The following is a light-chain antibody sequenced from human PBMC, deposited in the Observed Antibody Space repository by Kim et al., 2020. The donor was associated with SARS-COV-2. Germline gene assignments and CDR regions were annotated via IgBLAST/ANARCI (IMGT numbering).Light chain of an antibody. V-gene: IGKV1-27*01. CDR3: QKYNSAPWT. CDR1: PGISNS. J-gene: IGKJ1*01. Sequence: ASVGDRVTITCRASPGISNSLAWYRQKPGKVPMLLIYGASTLQSGVPSRFSGSGSGTDFTLTISSLQPEDAATYYCQKYNSAPWTFGQGTKVDIK. CDR2: GAS.